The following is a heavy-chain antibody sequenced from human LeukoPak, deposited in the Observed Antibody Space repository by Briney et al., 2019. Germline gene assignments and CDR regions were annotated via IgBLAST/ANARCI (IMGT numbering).Heavy chain of an antibody. CDR1: GGSISSYY. CDR3: AGCGVSVGYFDY. Sequence: SETLSLTCTVSGGSISSYYWSWIRQPPGKGLEWIGYIYYSGSTNYNPSLKSRVTISVDTSKNQFSLKLSSVTAADTAVYYCAGCGVSVGYFDYWGQGTLVTVSS. V-gene: IGHV4-59*01. J-gene: IGHJ4*02. CDR2: IYYSGST. D-gene: IGHD2-21*01.